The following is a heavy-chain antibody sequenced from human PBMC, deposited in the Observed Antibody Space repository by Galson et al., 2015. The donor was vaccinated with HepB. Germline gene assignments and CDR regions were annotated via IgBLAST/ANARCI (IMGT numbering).Heavy chain of an antibody. CDR1: GFTFNDYA. CDR2: IRWNRGSI. Sequence: SLRLSCAASGFTFNDYAMHWVRQAPGKGLEWVSGIRWNRGSIDYADSVKGRFTISRDNAKNSLYLQMNSLRAEDTALYYCAKDPIIRGGNILTGSPFDYWGQGTPVTVSS. D-gene: IGHD3-9*01. CDR3: AKDPIIRGGNILTGSPFDY. J-gene: IGHJ4*01. V-gene: IGHV3-9*01.